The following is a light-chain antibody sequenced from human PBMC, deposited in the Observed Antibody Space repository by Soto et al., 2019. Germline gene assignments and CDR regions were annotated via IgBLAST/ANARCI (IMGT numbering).Light chain of an antibody. CDR1: HDVTTY. CDR3: QQYINWPRT. CDR2: AAS. Sequence: EIVLTQSPATLSVSPGERATLSCRAGHDVTTYLAWYQQKSGQAPRLLIYAASTRATGIPARFSGSGSGTEFSLTISSLQSEDFAVYYCQQYINWPRTFGQGTKVDIK. V-gene: IGKV3-15*01. J-gene: IGKJ1*01.